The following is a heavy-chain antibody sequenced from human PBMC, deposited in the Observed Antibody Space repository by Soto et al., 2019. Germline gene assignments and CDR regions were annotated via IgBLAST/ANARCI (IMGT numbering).Heavy chain of an antibody. J-gene: IGHJ5*02. CDR3: ARDRWRYRSGWYVNSFDP. CDR1: GYTFTGYY. D-gene: IGHD6-19*01. Sequence: ASVKVSCKASGYTFTGYYMHWVRQAPGQGLEWMGWINPNSGGTNYAQKFQGRVTMTRDTSISTAYMELSRLRSDDTAVYYCARDRWRYRSGWYVNSFDPWGQGTLVTVSS. CDR2: INPNSGGT. V-gene: IGHV1-2*02.